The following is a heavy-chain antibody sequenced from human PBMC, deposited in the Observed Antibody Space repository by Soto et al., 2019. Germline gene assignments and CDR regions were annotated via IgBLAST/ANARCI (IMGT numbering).Heavy chain of an antibody. J-gene: IGHJ6*02. CDR3: ARDRRVRGVRHGMDV. CDR2: IYSGGST. Sequence: GGSLRLSCAASGFTVSSNYMSWVRQAPGKGLEWVSVIYSGGSTYYADSVKGRFTISRDNSKNTLYLQMNSLRAEDTAVYYCARDRRVRGVRHGMDVWGQGTTVTVSS. CDR1: GFTVSSNY. D-gene: IGHD3-10*01. V-gene: IGHV3-53*01.